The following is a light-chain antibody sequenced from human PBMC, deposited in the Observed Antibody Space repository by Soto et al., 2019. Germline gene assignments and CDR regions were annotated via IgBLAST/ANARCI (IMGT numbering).Light chain of an antibody. V-gene: IGKV3-11*01. J-gene: IGKJ5*01. CDR1: QSVSSY. Sequence: EIVLTQSPATLSLSPGERATLSCRASQSVSSYLAWYQQKPGQAPRLLIYDASNRATGIPARFSGSGSGTDFTLTISSLEPEDFAVYYCQQRSNPAGITFGQGTRLEIK. CDR3: QQRSNPAGIT. CDR2: DAS.